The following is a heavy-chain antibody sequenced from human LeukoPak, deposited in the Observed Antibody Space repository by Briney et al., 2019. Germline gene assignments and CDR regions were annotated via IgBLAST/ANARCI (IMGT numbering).Heavy chain of an antibody. CDR2: NYYSGST. CDR3: ARGGGIAVAGKLDY. D-gene: IGHD6-19*01. J-gene: IGHJ4*02. Sequence: PSETLSLTCTVSGGSISSYYWSWVRQPPGKGLEWIGYNYYSGSTNHNPSLKSRVTISVDTSKNQFSLKLTSVSAADTAVYYCARGGGIAVAGKLDYWGQGTVVTVSS. CDR1: GGSISSYY. V-gene: IGHV4-59*01.